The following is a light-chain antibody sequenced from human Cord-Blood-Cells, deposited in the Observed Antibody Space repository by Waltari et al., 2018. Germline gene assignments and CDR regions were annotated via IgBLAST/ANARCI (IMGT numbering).Light chain of an antibody. V-gene: IGLV2-14*01. Sequence: QSALTQPASVSGSPGQSITISCTGTSSDVGGYNYVSWYQQHPGKAPNLMIYDVSKRPSGVSNRFSGSKSGNTAALTTSGLQAEDEADYYCSSYTSSSTLVFGGGTKLPVL. CDR1: SSDVGGYNY. CDR2: DVS. CDR3: SSYTSSSTLV. J-gene: IGLJ3*02.